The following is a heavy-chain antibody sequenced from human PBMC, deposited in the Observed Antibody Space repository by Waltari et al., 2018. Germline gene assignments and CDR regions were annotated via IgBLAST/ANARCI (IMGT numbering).Heavy chain of an antibody. V-gene: IGHV3-23*01. CDR2: ISGSGTGT. CDR1: GFTFSTYR. CDR3: ATFKGDY. Sequence: EVQLLESGGGLVQPGGSLRLSRAASGFTFSTYRMSWVRQVPGKGLEWVSSISGSGTGTYYADSAKGRFTISRDNSKNTLYLQMNSLRAEDTALYYCATFKGDYWGQGTLVTVSS. J-gene: IGHJ4*02. D-gene: IGHD3-16*01.